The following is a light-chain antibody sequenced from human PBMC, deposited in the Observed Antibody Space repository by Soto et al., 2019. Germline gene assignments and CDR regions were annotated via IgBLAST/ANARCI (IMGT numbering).Light chain of an antibody. J-gene: IGLJ1*01. CDR2: DVT. CDR1: TSDIGGYNY. CDR3: SSDISSSAPYV. V-gene: IGLV2-14*01. Sequence: LTQPASVSGSPGQSITISCTGTTSDIGGYNYVSWYQQHPGKAPKLMIYDVTRRPSGVSNRFSGSKSGNTASLTISGLQAEDEADYYCSSDISSSAPYVFGTGTKVTVL.